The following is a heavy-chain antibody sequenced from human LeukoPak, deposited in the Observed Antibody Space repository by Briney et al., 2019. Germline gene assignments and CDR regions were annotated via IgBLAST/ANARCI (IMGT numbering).Heavy chain of an antibody. CDR2: INHSGST. CDR1: GGSFSGYY. CDR3: ARDRSGVGRCSGGSCSLGMDV. V-gene: IGHV4-34*01. D-gene: IGHD2-15*01. J-gene: IGHJ6*02. Sequence: SETLSLTCAVYGGSFSGYYWSWIRQPPGKGLEWIGEINHSGSTNYNPSLKSRVTISVDTSKNQFSLKLSSVTAADTAVYYCARDRSGVGRCSGGSCSLGMDVWGQGTTVTVSS.